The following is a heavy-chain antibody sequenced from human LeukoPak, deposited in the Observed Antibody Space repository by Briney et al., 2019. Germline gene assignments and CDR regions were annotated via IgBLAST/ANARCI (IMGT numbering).Heavy chain of an antibody. Sequence: SSETLSLTCTVSGGSISSYYWSWIRQPPGKGLEWIGYIYYSGSTNYNPSLKSRVTISVDTSKNQFSLKLSSVTAADTAVYYCARGAIPAANWGAYDIWGQGTMVTVSS. V-gene: IGHV4-59*01. J-gene: IGHJ3*02. CDR3: ARGAIPAANWGAYDI. CDR1: GGSISSYY. D-gene: IGHD2-2*01. CDR2: IYYSGST.